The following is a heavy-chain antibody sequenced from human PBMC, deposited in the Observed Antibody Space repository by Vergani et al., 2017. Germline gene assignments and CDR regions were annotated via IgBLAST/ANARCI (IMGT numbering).Heavy chain of an antibody. Sequence: QVQLQESGPGLAKPSATLSLTCTVSGGSISRYYWSWIRQPPGKGLEWIGYIYYSGSTNYNPSLMSRVTISVDTSKNQFSRNLSSVTGADTAVYYWARHHMGAGSYLDAFDIWGRGTMGTVAS. CDR3: ARHHMGAGSYLDAFDI. V-gene: IGHV4-59*08. D-gene: IGHD3-10*01. CDR1: GGSISRYY. J-gene: IGHJ3*02. CDR2: IYYSGST.